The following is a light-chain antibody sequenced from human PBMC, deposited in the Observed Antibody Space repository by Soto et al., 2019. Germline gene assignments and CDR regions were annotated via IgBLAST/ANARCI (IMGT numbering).Light chain of an antibody. CDR3: QHYNNWPYT. CDR1: QSVTSN. V-gene: IGKV3-15*01. CDR2: GAS. J-gene: IGKJ2*01. Sequence: EIVMTQSPATLSVSPGERATLSCRASQSVTSNLAWYQQKPGQAPRLLIYGASTRATGLPARFSGSGSGTEFNLTISSLQSEDFAVYYCQHYNNWPYTFGQGTKLEIK.